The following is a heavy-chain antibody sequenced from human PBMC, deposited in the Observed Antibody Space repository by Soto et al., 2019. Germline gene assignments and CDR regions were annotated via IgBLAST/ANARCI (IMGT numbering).Heavy chain of an antibody. CDR3: ACVTIFGVVDAFDI. CDR1: GYTFTSYD. Sequence: ASVKVSCKASGYTFTSYDINWVRQATGQGLEWMGWMNPNSGNTGYAQKFQGRVTMTRNTSISTAYMELSSLRSEDTAVYYCACVTIFGVVDAFDIWGQGTMVTVSS. D-gene: IGHD3-3*01. CDR2: MNPNSGNT. J-gene: IGHJ3*02. V-gene: IGHV1-8*01.